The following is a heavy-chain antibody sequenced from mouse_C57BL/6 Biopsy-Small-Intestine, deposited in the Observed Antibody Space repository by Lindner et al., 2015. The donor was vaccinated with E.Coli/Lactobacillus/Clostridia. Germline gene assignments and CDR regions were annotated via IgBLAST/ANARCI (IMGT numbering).Heavy chain of an antibody. V-gene: IGHV1-63*01. Sequence: XQLQESGAELVRPGTSVKMSCKASGYTFTNYWIGWAKQRPGHGLEWIGDIYPGGGYTNYNEKFKGKATLTADKSSSTAYMQFSSLTSEDSAIYYCARLGYGSIFDYWGQGTTLTVSS. CDR1: GYTFTNYW. J-gene: IGHJ2*01. CDR3: ARLGYGSIFDY. D-gene: IGHD1-1*01. CDR2: IYPGGGYT.